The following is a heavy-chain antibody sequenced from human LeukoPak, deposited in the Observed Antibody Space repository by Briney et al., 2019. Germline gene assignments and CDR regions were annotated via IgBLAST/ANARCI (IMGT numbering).Heavy chain of an antibody. V-gene: IGHV1-2*06. CDR1: GYTFTGYY. CDR3: ARYPRYATGYYYYGMDV. D-gene: IGHD4-11*01. CDR2: INPNSGGT. Sequence: ASVKVSCKASGYTFTGYYIHWVRQAPGQGLEWMGRINPNSGGTNYEEKFQGRVTMTRDTSINTVYVEVSSLRSDDTAVYYCARYPRYATGYYYYGMDVWGQGTTVTVSS. J-gene: IGHJ6*02.